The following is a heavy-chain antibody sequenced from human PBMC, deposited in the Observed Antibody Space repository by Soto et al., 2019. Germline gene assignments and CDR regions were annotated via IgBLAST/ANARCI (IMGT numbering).Heavy chain of an antibody. CDR2: ISPYNGNT. CDR1: GYTFSNYG. J-gene: IGHJ5*02. D-gene: IGHD3-10*01. CDR3: ARDLSDSGGFDP. Sequence: AASVKVSCKASGYTFSNYGINWVRQAPGQGLERMGWISPYNGNTKYAQHLQGRVTMTTDTSTSTAYMELRSLRSDDTAVYYCARDLSDSGGFDPWGQGTLVTVSS. V-gene: IGHV1-18*04.